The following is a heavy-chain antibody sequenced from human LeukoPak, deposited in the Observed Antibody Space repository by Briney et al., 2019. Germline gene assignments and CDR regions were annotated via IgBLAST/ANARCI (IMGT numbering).Heavy chain of an antibody. CDR1: GGTFSSYA. D-gene: IGHD1-14*01. Sequence: ASVKVSCKASGGTFSSYAISWVRQAPGQGLEWMGGIIPIFGTASYAQKFQGRVTITADKSTSTAYMELSSLRSEDTAVYYCARALYNWNHAPYYYYGMDVWGKGTTVTVSS. V-gene: IGHV1-69*06. CDR3: ARALYNWNHAPYYYYGMDV. J-gene: IGHJ6*04. CDR2: IIPIFGTA.